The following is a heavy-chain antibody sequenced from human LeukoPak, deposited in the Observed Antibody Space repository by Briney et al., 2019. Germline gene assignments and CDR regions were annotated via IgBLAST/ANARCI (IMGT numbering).Heavy chain of an antibody. J-gene: IGHJ4*02. CDR1: GFTFSSYG. D-gene: IGHD3-10*01. CDR2: ISYDGSNK. V-gene: IGHV3-30*18. Sequence: GGSLRLSCAASGFTFSSYGMHWVRQAPGKGLEWVAVISYDGSNKYYADSVKGRFTISRDNSKNTLYLQMNSLRAEDTAVYYCAKAMVRGPKPPLFDYWGQGTLVTVSS. CDR3: AKAMVRGPKPPLFDY.